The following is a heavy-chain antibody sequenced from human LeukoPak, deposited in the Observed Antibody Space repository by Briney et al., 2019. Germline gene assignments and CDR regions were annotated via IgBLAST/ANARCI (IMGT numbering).Heavy chain of an antibody. Sequence: SETLSLTCTVSGGSISSYYWSWIRQPPGKGLEWIGYIYYNGNTIYNPSLKSRVSISVDTSKNQFSLKLRSVTAADTAVYYCARDEGDYGDYYWFDPWGQGTLVTVSS. CDR3: ARDEGDYGDYYWFDP. CDR1: GGSISSYY. V-gene: IGHV4-59*01. CDR2: IYYNGNT. D-gene: IGHD4-17*01. J-gene: IGHJ5*02.